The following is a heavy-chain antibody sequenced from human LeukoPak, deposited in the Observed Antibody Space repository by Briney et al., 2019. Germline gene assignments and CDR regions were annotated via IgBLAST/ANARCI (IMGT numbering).Heavy chain of an antibody. J-gene: IGHJ4*02. CDR1: GYTFTSYY. Sequence: ASVTVSCKASGYTFTSYYMHWVRQAPGQGLEWMGIINPSGGSTSYAQKFQGRVTMTRDMSTSTVYMELSSLRSEDTAVYYCARDGSLGYYYDSSGYYYLFDYWGQGTLVTVSS. CDR3: ARDGSLGYYYDSSGYYYLFDY. CDR2: INPSGGST. D-gene: IGHD3-22*01. V-gene: IGHV1-46*01.